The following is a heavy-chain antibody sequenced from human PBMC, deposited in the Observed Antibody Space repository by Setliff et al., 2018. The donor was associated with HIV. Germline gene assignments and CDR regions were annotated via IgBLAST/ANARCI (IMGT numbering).Heavy chain of an antibody. CDR1: GGTFSSYA. V-gene: IGHV1-69*05. CDR3: ARSPRYSSGWYDSYFDQ. J-gene: IGHJ4*02. CDR2: SIPTYGTS. D-gene: IGHD6-19*01. Sequence: SVKVSCKASGGTFSSYAISWVRQAPGQGLEWMGGSIPTYGTSNYAQKFQGRVTITTDESTSTAYMELSRLRSDDTAVYYCARSPRYSSGWYDSYFDQWGQGTLVTVTS.